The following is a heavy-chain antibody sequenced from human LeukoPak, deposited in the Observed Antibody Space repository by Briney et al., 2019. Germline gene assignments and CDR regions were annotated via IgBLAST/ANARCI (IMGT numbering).Heavy chain of an antibody. D-gene: IGHD3-10*01. Sequence: GRSLRLSCAASGFTFSSYGMHWVRQAPGKGLEWVAIISYDGSNEYYADSVKGRFTISRDNAKNSLYLQMNSLRAEDTAVYYCASPNYYGSGSYYNGFDYWGQGTLVTVSS. CDR3: ASPNYYGSGSYYNGFDY. CDR2: ISYDGSNE. J-gene: IGHJ4*02. V-gene: IGHV3-30*03. CDR1: GFTFSSYG.